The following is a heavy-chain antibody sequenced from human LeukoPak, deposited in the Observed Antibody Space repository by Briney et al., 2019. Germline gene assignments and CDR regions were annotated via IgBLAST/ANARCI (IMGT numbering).Heavy chain of an antibody. V-gene: IGHV3-53*01. CDR3: ARDLGYYASSAN. Sequence: GGSLRLSCAASGFTVNNNYMSWVRQAPGKGLEWVSVIYSSGSTYYADSVKCRFTISRDISKNSLYLQMTSLRAEDTAVYYCARDLGYYASSANWGQGTLVTVSS. D-gene: IGHD3-22*01. CDR2: IYSSGST. CDR1: GFTVNNNY. J-gene: IGHJ4*02.